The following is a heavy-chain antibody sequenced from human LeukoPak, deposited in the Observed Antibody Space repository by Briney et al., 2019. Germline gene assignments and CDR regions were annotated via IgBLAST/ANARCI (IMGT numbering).Heavy chain of an antibody. Sequence: ASVKVPCKASGYTFTGYYVHWVRQAPGQGLEWMGWINPNSGGTNYAQKFQGRVTMTRDTSISTACMELSRLRSDDTAVYYCARVSGSIAASDYWGQGTLVTVSS. J-gene: IGHJ4*02. D-gene: IGHD6-13*01. CDR1: GYTFTGYY. CDR2: INPNSGGT. V-gene: IGHV1-2*02. CDR3: ARVSGSIAASDY.